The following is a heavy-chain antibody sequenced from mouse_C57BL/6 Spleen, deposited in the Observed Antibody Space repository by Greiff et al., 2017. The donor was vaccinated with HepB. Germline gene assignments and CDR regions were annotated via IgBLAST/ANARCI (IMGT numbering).Heavy chain of an antibody. J-gene: IGHJ2*01. CDR2: IDPETGGT. CDR3: TRVDGSSYVYFDY. D-gene: IGHD1-1*01. V-gene: IGHV1-15*01. CDR1: GYTFTDYE. Sequence: VQLQQSGAELVRPGASVTLSCKASGYTFTDYEMHWVKQTPVHGLEWIGAIDPETGGTAYNQKFKGKAILTADKSSSTAYMELRSLTSEDSAVYYCTRVDGSSYVYFDYWGQGTTLTVSS.